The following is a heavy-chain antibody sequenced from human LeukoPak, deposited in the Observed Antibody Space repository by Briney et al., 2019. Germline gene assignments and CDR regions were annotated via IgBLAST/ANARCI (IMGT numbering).Heavy chain of an antibody. CDR3: ARGKSIYYDSSGYYYGSIVAFDI. J-gene: IGHJ3*02. V-gene: IGHV4-34*01. Sequence: SETLSLTCAVYGGSFSGYYWSWIRQPPGKGLEWIGEINHSGSTNYNPSLKSRVTISVDTSKNQFSLKLSSVTAADTAVYYCARGKSIYYDSSGYYYGSIVAFDIWGQGTMVTVSS. CDR2: INHSGST. CDR1: GGSFSGYY. D-gene: IGHD3-22*01.